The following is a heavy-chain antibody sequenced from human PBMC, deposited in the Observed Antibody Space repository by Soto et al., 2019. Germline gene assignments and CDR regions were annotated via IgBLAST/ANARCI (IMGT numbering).Heavy chain of an antibody. V-gene: IGHV4-59*08. CDR2: IYYSGST. J-gene: IGHJ5*02. Sequence: SETLSLTCTVSGGSISSYYWSWIRQPPGKGLEWIGYIYYSGSTNYNPSLKSRVTISVDTSKNQFSLKLSSVTAADTAVYYCARQEAPFWSGYYDEGDNWFDPWGQGTLVTVSS. CDR1: GGSISSYY. D-gene: IGHD3-3*01. CDR3: ARQEAPFWSGYYDEGDNWFDP.